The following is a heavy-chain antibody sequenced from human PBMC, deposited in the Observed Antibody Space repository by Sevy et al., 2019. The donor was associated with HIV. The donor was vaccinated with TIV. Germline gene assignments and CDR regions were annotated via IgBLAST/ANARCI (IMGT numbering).Heavy chain of an antibody. CDR2: IGVYNGNA. V-gene: IGHV1-18*01. D-gene: IGHD3-10*01. Sequence: ASVKVSCKTSGYAFMSYGVTWVRQAPGQGLEWMGWIGVYNGNANSAQKFRDRVTMTTDTSTSTAHMELTNLRSDDTAVYYCARVPTYYYGSATYFDHWAQGTLVTVSS. CDR1: GYAFMSYG. J-gene: IGHJ4*02. CDR3: ARVPTYYYGSATYFDH.